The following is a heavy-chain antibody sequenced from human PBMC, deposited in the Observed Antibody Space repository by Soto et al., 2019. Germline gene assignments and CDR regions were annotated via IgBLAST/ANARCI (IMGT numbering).Heavy chain of an antibody. V-gene: IGHV3-30*18. J-gene: IGHJ4*02. Sequence: QVQLVESEGGAVQPGESLRLSCVASGFDFTYYAMHWVRQAPGKGLESVAVMSSDGSKIHHTDSVKGRFTISRDNSKNTLYLQMNSLRNEDTAVYFCAKDEGVGGTLGLFDYWGQGTLVSVSS. CDR3: AKDEGVGGTLGLFDY. D-gene: IGHD1-26*01. CDR1: GFDFTYYA. CDR2: MSSDGSKI.